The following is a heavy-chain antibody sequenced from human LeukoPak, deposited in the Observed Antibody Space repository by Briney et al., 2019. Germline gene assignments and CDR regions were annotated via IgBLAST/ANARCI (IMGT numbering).Heavy chain of an antibody. CDR2: IKQDGTEK. CDR1: GFTFSDYW. CDR3: ASYCSTTSCYAVDY. V-gene: IGHV3-7*01. Sequence: PGGSLRLSCAASGFTFSDYWMTWVRQAPGKGLEWVAHIKQDGTEKYYVDSVKGRFTIPRDNAKNLVYAQMNSLRAEDTAVYYCASYCSTTSCYAVDYWGQGTLVTVSS. D-gene: IGHD2-2*01. J-gene: IGHJ4*02.